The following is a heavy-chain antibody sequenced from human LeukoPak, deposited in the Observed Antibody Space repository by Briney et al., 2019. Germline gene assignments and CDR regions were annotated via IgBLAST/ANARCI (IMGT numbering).Heavy chain of an antibody. Sequence: GGSLRLSCAASGFTFSSYAMSWVRQATGKGLEWVSAISGSGGSTYYADSVKGRFTISRDNSKNTLYLQMNSLRAEDTAVYYCAKNRKLRYDFWSGYYNYYYYGMDVWGQGTTVTVSS. J-gene: IGHJ6*02. CDR3: AKNRKLRYDFWSGYYNYYYYGMDV. CDR2: ISGSGGST. CDR1: GFTFSSYA. D-gene: IGHD3-3*01. V-gene: IGHV3-23*01.